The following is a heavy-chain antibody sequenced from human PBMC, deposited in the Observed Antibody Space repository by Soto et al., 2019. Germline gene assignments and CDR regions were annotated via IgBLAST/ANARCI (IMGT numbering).Heavy chain of an antibody. D-gene: IGHD3-22*01. V-gene: IGHV5-51*01. CDR1: GYSFTSYW. J-gene: IGHJ4*02. CDR2: IYPGDSDT. CDR3: ARLHYYDSSGYYSSHGSWSYHFDY. Sequence: KISCKGSGYSFTSYWIGWVRQMPGKGLEWLGLIYPGDSDTRYSPSFQGPVPISADKSISTAYLQWSSLKASDTAMYYCARLHYYDSSGYYSSHGSWSYHFDYWGQGTLVTVSS.